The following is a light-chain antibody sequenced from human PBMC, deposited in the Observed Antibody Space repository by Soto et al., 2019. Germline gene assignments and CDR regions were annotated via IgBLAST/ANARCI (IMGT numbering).Light chain of an antibody. CDR3: QQYGSSPQT. Sequence: EVVLSQSLGTLSLSPGEPATLSCRASQTVTSDYLAWYQQKPGQAPRLLIYGASTRATGIPARFSGSGSGTEFTLTISRLEPEDLAVYYCQQYGSSPQTFGQGSKADIK. J-gene: IGKJ1*01. V-gene: IGKV3-20*01. CDR1: QTVTSDY. CDR2: GAS.